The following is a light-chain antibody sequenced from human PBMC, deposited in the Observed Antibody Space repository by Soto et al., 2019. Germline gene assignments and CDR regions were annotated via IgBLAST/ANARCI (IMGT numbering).Light chain of an antibody. V-gene: IGKV3-20*01. Sequence: EIVLTKSPGTLSLSPGERATLSCRASQSVSSNYLAWYQQKPGQAPRLLIYGISSRATCIPDRFSGSGSGTDFTLTISRLEPEDFAVYYLHQYGSYPLTFGEVTKVEIK. J-gene: IGKJ4*02. CDR2: GIS. CDR1: QSVSSNY. CDR3: HQYGSYPLT.